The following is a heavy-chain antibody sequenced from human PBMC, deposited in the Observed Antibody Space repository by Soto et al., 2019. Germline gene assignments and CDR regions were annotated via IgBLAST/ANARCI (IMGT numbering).Heavy chain of an antibody. J-gene: IGHJ4*02. CDR1: GFTFSSYA. CDR2: ISGSGGST. CDR3: AKDAEAVVVAATYFDY. Sequence: GGSLRLSCAASGFTFSSYAMSWVRQAPGKGLEWVSAISGSGGSTYYADSVKGRFTISRDNSKNTLYLQMNGLRAEDTAVYYCAKDAEAVVVAATYFDYWGQGTLVTVSS. D-gene: IGHD2-15*01. V-gene: IGHV3-23*01.